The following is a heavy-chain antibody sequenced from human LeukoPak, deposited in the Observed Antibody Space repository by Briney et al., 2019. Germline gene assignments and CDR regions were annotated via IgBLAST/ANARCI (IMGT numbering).Heavy chain of an antibody. V-gene: IGHV4-30-2*01. Sequence: PSETLSHTCAVSGGSISSGGYSWSWIRQPPGKGLEWIGYIYHSGSTYYNPSLKSRVTISVDRSKNQFSLKLSSVTAADTAVYYCARVGGGTSAFDIWGQGTMVTVSS. CDR2: IYHSGST. CDR3: ARVGGGTSAFDI. D-gene: IGHD3-16*01. CDR1: GGSISSGGYS. J-gene: IGHJ3*02.